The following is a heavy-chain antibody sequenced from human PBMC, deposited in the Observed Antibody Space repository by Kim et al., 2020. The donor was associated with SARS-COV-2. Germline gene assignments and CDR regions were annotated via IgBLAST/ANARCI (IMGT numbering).Heavy chain of an antibody. CDR2: ISDDGRKI. D-gene: IGHD3-10*01. CDR1: GFTFISYG. V-gene: IGHV3-30*02. J-gene: IGHJ6*03. CDR3: AKGKSGSGYYYMDV. Sequence: GGSLRLSCAASGFTFISYGIHWVRQAPGKGLEWVSFISDDGRKISYEDSVKGRFTISRDNSKNMLYLEMGNLRAEDTAVYYCAKGKSGSGYYYMDVWGKGNAVMVSS.